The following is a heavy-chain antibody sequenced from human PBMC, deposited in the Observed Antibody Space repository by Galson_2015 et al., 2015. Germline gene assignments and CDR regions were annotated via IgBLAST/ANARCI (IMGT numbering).Heavy chain of an antibody. CDR1: GFTFSSYG. CDR2: ISYDGSNK. CDR3: ARDREPYSYGDSWYYGMDV. Sequence: SLRLSCAASGFTFSSYGMHWVRQAPGKGLEWVAVISYDGSNKYYADSAKGRFTISRDNSKNTLYLQMNSLRAEDTAVYYCARDREPYSYGDSWYYGMDV. V-gene: IGHV3-30*03. J-gene: IGHJ6*01. D-gene: IGHD3-16*01.